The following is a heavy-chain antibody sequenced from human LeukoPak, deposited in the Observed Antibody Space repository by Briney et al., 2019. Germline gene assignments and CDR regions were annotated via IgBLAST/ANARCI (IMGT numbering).Heavy chain of an antibody. V-gene: IGHV4-30-4*08. CDR1: GGSISSGDYY. CDR2: TYYSGST. D-gene: IGHD5-18*01. CDR3: ARGGYSYGPGAFDI. J-gene: IGHJ3*02. Sequence: SETLSLTCTVSGGSISSGDYYWSWIRQPPGKGLEWIGYTYYSGSTYYNPSLKSRVTISVDRSKNQFSLKLSSVTAADTAVYYCARGGYSYGPGAFDIWGQGTMVTVSS.